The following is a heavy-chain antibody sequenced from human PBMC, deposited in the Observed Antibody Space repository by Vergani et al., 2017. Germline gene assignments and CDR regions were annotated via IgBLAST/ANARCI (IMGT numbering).Heavy chain of an antibody. CDR2: ISSSSSTI. Sequence: EVQLVASGGGLVQPGGSLRLSCAASGFTFSSYSMNWVRQAPGKGLEWVSYISSSSSTIYYADSVKGRFTISRDNAKNTLYLQMNSLRAEDTAVYYCAKGTVEWLVLLTPEYFQHWGQGTLVTVSS. D-gene: IGHD6-19*01. CDR1: GFTFSSYS. V-gene: IGHV3-48*01. J-gene: IGHJ1*01. CDR3: AKGTVEWLVLLTPEYFQH.